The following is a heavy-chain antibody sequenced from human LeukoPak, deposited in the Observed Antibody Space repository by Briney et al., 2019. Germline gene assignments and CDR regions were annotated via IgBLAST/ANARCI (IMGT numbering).Heavy chain of an antibody. Sequence: SETLSLTCSVSGGAISSYCWNWIRLPAGKGLEWIGCIYTRGSTIHNPSIKSRVTMSVDTTKNQFSLRLDSVTAADTAVYYCARGSREMSTIFDYWGQGTLVTVSS. CDR3: ARGSREMSTIFDY. D-gene: IGHD5-24*01. CDR2: IYTRGST. V-gene: IGHV4-4*07. CDR1: GGAISSYC. J-gene: IGHJ4*02.